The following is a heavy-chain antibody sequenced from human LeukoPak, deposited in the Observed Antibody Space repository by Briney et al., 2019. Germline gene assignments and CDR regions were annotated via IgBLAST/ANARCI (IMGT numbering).Heavy chain of an antibody. Sequence: SETLSLTCTVSGDSINSLDLWSWVRQPPGKGLEWIGEMYLSGTTHSNPSVKSRVTISIDKSKNQFFLNLSSVTAADTAVYYCASGVVVIKRDDAFDIWGQGTMVTVSS. J-gene: IGHJ3*02. D-gene: IGHD3-22*01. V-gene: IGHV4-4*02. CDR1: GDSINSLDL. CDR3: ASGVVVIKRDDAFDI. CDR2: MYLSGTT.